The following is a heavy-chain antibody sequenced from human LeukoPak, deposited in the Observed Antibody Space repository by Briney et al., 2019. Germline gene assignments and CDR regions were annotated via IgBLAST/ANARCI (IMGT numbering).Heavy chain of an antibody. V-gene: IGHV3-48*04. D-gene: IGHD3-16*01. J-gene: IGHJ6*02. Sequence: GGSLRLSCRASGFVFSDYTTNWVRQAPGRGLEWISYISRSSGTIYYADSVKGRFTISRDNAKNSLYLQMSNLRAEDTAVYFCARGGGLDVWGQGATVTVSS. CDR2: ISRSSGTI. CDR1: GFVFSDYT. CDR3: ARGGGLDV.